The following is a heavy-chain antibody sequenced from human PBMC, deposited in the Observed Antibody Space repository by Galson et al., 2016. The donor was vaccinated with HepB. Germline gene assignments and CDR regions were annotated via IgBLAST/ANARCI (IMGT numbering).Heavy chain of an antibody. V-gene: IGHV1-18*01. J-gene: IGHJ3*01. D-gene: IGHD1-14*01. Sequence: SVKVSCKVSGYVFSNFGITWVRQAPGQRLEWMGMISVFNGDTNYAQKFQGRVSMTTDSSANTAYMDLGSLRSDDTAVYYCARALPGNLRASDVWGQGTLVSVSS. CDR3: ARALPGNLRASDV. CDR1: GYVFSNFG. CDR2: ISVFNGDT.